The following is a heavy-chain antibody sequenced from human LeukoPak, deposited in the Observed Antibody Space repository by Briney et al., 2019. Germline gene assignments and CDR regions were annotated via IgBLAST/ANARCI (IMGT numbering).Heavy chain of an antibody. CDR3: ARVKFVVVAATQSFGY. Sequence: PSETLSLTCTVSGGSISSYYWSWIRQPPGKGLEWIGYIYYSGSTNYNPSLKSRVTISVDTSKNQFSLKLSSVTAADTAVYYCARVKFVVVAATQSFGYWGQGTLVTVSS. J-gene: IGHJ4*02. CDR2: IYYSGST. D-gene: IGHD2-15*01. CDR1: GGSISSYY. V-gene: IGHV4-59*12.